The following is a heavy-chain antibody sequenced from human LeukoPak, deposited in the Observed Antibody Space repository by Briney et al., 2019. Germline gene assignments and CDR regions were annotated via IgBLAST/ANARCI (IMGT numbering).Heavy chain of an antibody. CDR1: GYTFTGYY. CDR3: ARVEGDYYDSSGPLDY. J-gene: IGHJ4*02. Sequence: ASVKVSCKASGYTFTGYYMHWVRQAPGQGLAWMGWINPNSGGTNYAQKFQGRVTMTRDTSISTAYMELSRLRSDDTAVYYCARVEGDYYDSSGPLDYWGQGTLVTVSS. D-gene: IGHD3-22*01. V-gene: IGHV1-2*02. CDR2: INPNSGGT.